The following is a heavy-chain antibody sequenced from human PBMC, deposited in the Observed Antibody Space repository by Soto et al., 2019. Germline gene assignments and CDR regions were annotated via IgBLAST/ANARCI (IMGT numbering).Heavy chain of an antibody. D-gene: IGHD5-18*01. J-gene: IGHJ6*02. CDR1: GFTFSSYG. Sequence: PGGSLRLSCAASGFTFSSYGMHWVRQAPGKGLEWVAVISYDGSNKYYADSVKGRFTISRDNSKNTLYLQMNSLRAEDTAVYYCAKEGLDSMVYSYSYGMDVWGQGTTVTVSS. CDR3: AKEGLDSMVYSYSYGMDV. CDR2: ISYDGSNK. V-gene: IGHV3-30*18.